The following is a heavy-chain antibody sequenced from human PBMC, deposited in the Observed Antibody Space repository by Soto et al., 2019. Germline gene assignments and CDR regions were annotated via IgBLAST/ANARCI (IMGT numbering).Heavy chain of an antibody. V-gene: IGHV3-23*01. CDR2: ISVSDAFI. CDR3: TRETVAGITGLDY. J-gene: IGHJ4*02. CDR1: GFNVGAFA. Sequence: AGGSLRLSCAASGFNVGAFAVNWVRQAPGKGLEWVSGISVSDAFIYYADSVRGRFSISRDASENILYLQMNSLRVDDTALYYCTRETVAGITGLDYWGPGTLVTVS. D-gene: IGHD1-20*01.